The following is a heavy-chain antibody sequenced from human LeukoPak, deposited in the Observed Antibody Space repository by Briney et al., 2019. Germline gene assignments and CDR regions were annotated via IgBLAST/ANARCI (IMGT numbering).Heavy chain of an antibody. CDR1: GYTFTGYY. D-gene: IGHD2-2*03. CDR3: AREFGYCSSTSCYDWFDP. V-gene: IGHV1-2*02. CDR2: INPNSGGT. J-gene: IGHJ5*02. Sequence: GASVKVSCKASGYTFTGYYMHWVRQAPGQGLAWMGWINPNSGGTNYAQKFQGRVTMTRDTSISTAYMELSRLRSDDTAVYYCAREFGYCSSTSCYDWFDPWGQGTLVTVSS.